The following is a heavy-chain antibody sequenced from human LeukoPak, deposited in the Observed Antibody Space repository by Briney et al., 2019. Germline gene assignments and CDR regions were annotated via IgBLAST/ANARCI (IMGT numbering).Heavy chain of an antibody. CDR3: ATRSGSGDYYFDY. CDR2: FDPEDGET. V-gene: IGHV1-24*01. CDR1: GYTLTELS. Sequence: ASVKVSCKVSGYTLTELSMHWVRQAPGKGLEWMGGFDPEDGETIYAQKFQGRVTMTEDTSTDTAYMELSSLGSEDTAVYYCATRSGSGDYYFDYWGQGTLVTVSS. D-gene: IGHD4-17*01. J-gene: IGHJ4*02.